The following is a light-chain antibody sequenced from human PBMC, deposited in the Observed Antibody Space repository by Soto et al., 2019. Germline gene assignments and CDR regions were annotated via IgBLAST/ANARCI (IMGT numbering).Light chain of an antibody. J-gene: IGKJ5*01. V-gene: IGKV2-28*01. CDR3: MQGTHWPIT. CDR1: QSLLHNNGYNY. Sequence: IVMPPSALSLPVTPGQPTSISFSSCQSLLHNNGYNYVDWYLQKPEQSPQLLIYLSSNRASGVPDRFSASGSGTDFTLEISRVEAEDVGVYYCMQGTHWPITFGQGTRLEI. CDR2: LSS.